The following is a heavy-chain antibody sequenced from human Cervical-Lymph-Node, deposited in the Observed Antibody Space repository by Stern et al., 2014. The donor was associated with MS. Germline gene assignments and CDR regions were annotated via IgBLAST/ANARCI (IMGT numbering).Heavy chain of an antibody. CDR2: INPNSGDT. CDR1: GYTFTDYY. Sequence: QDQLVQSGAEVKKPGASVKVSCKASGYTFTDYYMHWVRQAPGQGLEWMGWINPNSGDTNYAQKFQNWVTMTRDTSISTAYMELSRLRFDDTAVYYCGRNYYYGLDLWGQGTTVTVSS. J-gene: IGHJ6*02. V-gene: IGHV1-2*04. CDR3: GRNYYYGLDL.